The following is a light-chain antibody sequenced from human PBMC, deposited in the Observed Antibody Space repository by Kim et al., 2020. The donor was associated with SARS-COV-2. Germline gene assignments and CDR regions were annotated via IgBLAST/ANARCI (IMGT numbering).Light chain of an antibody. CDR2: DAS. J-gene: IGKJ3*01. V-gene: IGKV1-5*01. Sequence: DIQMTQSPSTLSASVGERVTITCRASQSISSWLAWYQQKPGKAPNLLIYDASSLESGVPSRFSGSGSGTEFTLTISSLQPDDSATYYCQQYNSFTFGPGTKVDIK. CDR1: QSISSW. CDR3: QQYNSFT.